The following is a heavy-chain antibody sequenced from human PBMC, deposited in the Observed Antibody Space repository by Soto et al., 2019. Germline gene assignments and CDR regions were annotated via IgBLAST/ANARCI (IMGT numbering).Heavy chain of an antibody. CDR3: AGGLTTVVTSD. V-gene: IGHV4-61*01. D-gene: IGHD4-17*01. J-gene: IGHJ3*01. CDR1: GGSVSSGSYY. Sequence: PSETLSLTCTVSGGSVSSGSYYWSWIRQPPGKGLEWIGYIYYSGSTNYNPSLKSRVTISVDTSKNQFSLKLSSVTAADTAVYYCAGGLTTVVTSDWGQGTMVTGSS. CDR2: IYYSGST.